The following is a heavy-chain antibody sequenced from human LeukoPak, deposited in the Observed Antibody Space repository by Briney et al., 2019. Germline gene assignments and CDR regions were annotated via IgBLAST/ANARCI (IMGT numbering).Heavy chain of an antibody. D-gene: IGHD6-13*01. J-gene: IGHJ5*02. CDR1: GFTFSSYW. V-gene: IGHV3-74*01. CDR3: TRDPGAAAGRLDWFDP. CDR2: INLDGSVT. Sequence: GGSLRLSCAASGFTFSSYWMHWVRQAPGKGLVWVSRINLDGSVTDYADSVGGRFTISRDNTKNTLFLQMNSLRAEDTALYYCTRDPGAAAGRLDWFDPWGQGTLVTVSS.